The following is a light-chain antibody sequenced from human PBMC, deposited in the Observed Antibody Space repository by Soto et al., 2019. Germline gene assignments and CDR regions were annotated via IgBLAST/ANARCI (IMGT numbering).Light chain of an antibody. Sequence: QSVLTQSPSASASLGASVKLTCTLSSGHSSYAIAWHQQQPEKGPRYLMKLNSDGSHSKGDGIPDRFSGSSSGAERYLPISSLQPEDEADYYCQTWGTGIRVFGGGTKLTVL. V-gene: IGLV4-69*01. CDR3: QTWGTGIRV. CDR1: SGHSSYA. CDR2: LNSDGSH. J-gene: IGLJ3*02.